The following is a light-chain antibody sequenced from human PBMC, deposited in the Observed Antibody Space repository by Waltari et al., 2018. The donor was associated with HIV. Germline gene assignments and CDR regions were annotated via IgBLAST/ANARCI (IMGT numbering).Light chain of an antibody. J-gene: IGLJ3*02. CDR1: SSTIGNTY. Sequence: QSVLTQPPSVSAAPGQKVTIPCSGSSSTIGNTYVSWYQQLPGPAPKLLIYDNNKRPSGIPDRFSGSKSGTSATLGITGLQTGDEADYYCGTWDSSLSAEVFGGGTKLTVL. CDR3: GTWDSSLSAEV. CDR2: DNN. V-gene: IGLV1-51*01.